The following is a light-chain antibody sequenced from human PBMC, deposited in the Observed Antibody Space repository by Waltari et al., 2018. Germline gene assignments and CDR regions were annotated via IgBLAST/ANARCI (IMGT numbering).Light chain of an antibody. Sequence: AIRMTQSPSSLSASTGDRVTITCRASQGISSYLGWYQQKPGKAPKLLIDAGFTLQSGVPSRFSGSGFGTDFNLTITCLQSEDFATYYCQQYYAYPGTFGQGTKVEI. CDR1: QGISSY. CDR2: AGF. J-gene: IGKJ1*01. V-gene: IGKV1-8*01. CDR3: QQYYAYPGT.